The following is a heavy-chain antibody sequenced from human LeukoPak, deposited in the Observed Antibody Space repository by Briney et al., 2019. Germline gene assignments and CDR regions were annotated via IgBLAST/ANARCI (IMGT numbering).Heavy chain of an antibody. V-gene: IGHV4-31*03. CDR2: IYYSGST. D-gene: IGHD3-3*01. CDR3: ARQWYYDFWNGYYIAWFDP. CDR1: GGSISSGGYY. J-gene: IGHJ5*02. Sequence: SETLSLTCTVSGGSISSGGYYWSWIRQHPGKGLEWIGYIYYSGSTYYNPSLKSRVTISVDTSKNQFSLKLSSVTAADTAVYYCARQWYYDFWNGYYIAWFDPWGQGTLVTVSS.